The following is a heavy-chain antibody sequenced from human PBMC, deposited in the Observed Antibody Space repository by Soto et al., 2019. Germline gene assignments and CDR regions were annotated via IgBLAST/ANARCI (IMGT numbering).Heavy chain of an antibody. CDR1: GFTFSSYA. Sequence: QVQLVESGGGVVQPGRSLRLSCAASGFTFSSYAMHWVRQAPGKGLEWVAVISSDGSNKYYADSVKGRFTISRDNSKNTLYLQMNSLRAEDTAVYYCAREYGGYFDYWGQGTLVTVSS. CDR2: ISSDGSNK. J-gene: IGHJ4*02. CDR3: AREYGGYFDY. D-gene: IGHD2-8*01. V-gene: IGHV3-30-3*01.